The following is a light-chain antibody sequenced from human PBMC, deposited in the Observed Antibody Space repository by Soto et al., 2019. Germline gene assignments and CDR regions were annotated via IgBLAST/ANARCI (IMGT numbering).Light chain of an antibody. CDR3: QQYYIYSPT. J-gene: IGKJ4*01. CDR2: AAS. V-gene: IGKV1-8*01. CDR1: QSIGTY. Sequence: AIRMTQSPSSFSASTGDRVTITCRASQSIGTYLAWYQQIPGRAPKLLIFAASTLQRGVPSRFSCCRSGTDFTLTISCLQSEDFATYDCQQYYIYSPTFGGGPKVEIK.